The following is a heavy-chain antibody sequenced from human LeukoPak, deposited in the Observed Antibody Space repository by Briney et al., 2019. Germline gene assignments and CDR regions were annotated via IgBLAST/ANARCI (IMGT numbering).Heavy chain of an antibody. CDR1: GFTFSSYW. CDR3: AREDSSGWYGY. J-gene: IGHJ4*02. CDR2: IKQDGSEK. D-gene: IGHD6-19*01. Sequence: PGGSLRLSCAASGFTFSSYWMSWVRQAPGKGREWVANIKQDGSEKYYVDSVKGRFTISRDNAKNSLYLQMNSLRAEDTAVYYCAREDSSGWYGYWGQGTLVTVSS. V-gene: IGHV3-7*01.